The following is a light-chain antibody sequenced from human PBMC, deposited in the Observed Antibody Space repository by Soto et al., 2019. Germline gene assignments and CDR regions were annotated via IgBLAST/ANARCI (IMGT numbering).Light chain of an antibody. V-gene: IGKV3-15*01. CDR2: GAS. Sequence: EIVMTQSPATLSVSPGERATLSCRASQSVSSNLAWYQQKPGQAPRLLIYGASTRATGIPARFSGSGSGTDFTLTISSLEPEDFAVYYCQQRSDSINCGQGKRREIK. CDR3: QQRSDSIN. CDR1: QSVSSN. J-gene: IGKJ5*01.